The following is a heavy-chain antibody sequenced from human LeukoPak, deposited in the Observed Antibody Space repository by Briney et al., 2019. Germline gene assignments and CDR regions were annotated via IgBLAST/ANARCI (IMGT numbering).Heavy chain of an antibody. CDR2: IYYSGST. V-gene: IGHV4-39*01. J-gene: IGHJ4*02. CDR3: ATNYDSSGPIDY. D-gene: IGHD3-22*01. CDR1: GGSISSSSYY. Sequence: PSETLSLTCTVSGGSISSSSYYWGWIRQPPGKGLEWIGSIYYSGSTYYNPSLKSRVTISVDTSKNQFSLKLSSVTAADTAVYYCATNYDSSGPIDYWGQGTLVTVSS.